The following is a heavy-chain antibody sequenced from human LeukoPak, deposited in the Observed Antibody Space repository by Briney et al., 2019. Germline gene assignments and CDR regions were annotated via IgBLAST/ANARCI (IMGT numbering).Heavy chain of an antibody. Sequence: RSGGSLRLSCAASGFTFSSYWMSWVRQAPGKGLEWVSAISGSGGSTYYADSVKGRFTISRDNSKNTLYLQMNSLRAEDTAVYYCAKGLERESRLDNWGQGTLVTVTS. D-gene: IGHD1-1*01. CDR2: ISGSGGST. CDR3: AKGLERESRLDN. J-gene: IGHJ4*02. CDR1: GFTFSSYW. V-gene: IGHV3-23*01.